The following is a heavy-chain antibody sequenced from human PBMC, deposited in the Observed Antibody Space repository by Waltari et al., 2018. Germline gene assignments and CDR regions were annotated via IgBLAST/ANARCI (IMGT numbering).Heavy chain of an antibody. D-gene: IGHD3-10*01. CDR2: IDTTGGT. V-gene: IGHV3-13*04. Sequence: EVQLVESGGGLVQPGGSLRLSCAASGFTFSSYDMHWVRQATGKSVEWVSGIDTTGGTYYSGSVKGRFTISRDNAKNSLYLQMNSLRAGDTAVYYCTRAPGGDAFNIWGQGTMVTVSS. CDR3: TRAPGGDAFNI. J-gene: IGHJ3*02. CDR1: GFTFSSYD.